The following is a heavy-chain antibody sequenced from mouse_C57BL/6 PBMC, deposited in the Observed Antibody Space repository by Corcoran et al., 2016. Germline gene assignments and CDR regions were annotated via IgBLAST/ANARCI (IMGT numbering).Heavy chain of an antibody. J-gene: IGHJ4*01. CDR3: ARSDYYGSSYAMDY. D-gene: IGHD1-1*01. Sequence: EVQLQQSGPELVKPGASVKICCKASGYTFTDYYMNRVKQSHGRSLEWIGDINPNNGGTSYNQKFTGKATLTVDKSSSTAYMVLRSLTSVDTAVYYCARSDYYGSSYAMDYWGQATSVTVSS. V-gene: IGHV1-26*01. CDR2: INPNNGGT. CDR1: GYTFTDYY.